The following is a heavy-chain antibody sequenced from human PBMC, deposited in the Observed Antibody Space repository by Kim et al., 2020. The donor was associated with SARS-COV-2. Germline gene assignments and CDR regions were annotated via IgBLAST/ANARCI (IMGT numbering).Heavy chain of an antibody. V-gene: IGHV3-49*04. CDR3: TRDTAIYYDSSGYSNYYYGMDV. D-gene: IGHD3-22*01. Sequence: GGSLRLSCTASGFTFGDYAMSWVRQAPGKGLEWVGFIRSKAYGGTTEYAASVKGRFTISRDDSKSIAYLQMNSLKTEDTAVYYCTRDTAIYYDSSGYSNYYYGMDVWGQGTTVTVSS. J-gene: IGHJ6*02. CDR2: IRSKAYGGTT. CDR1: GFTFGDYA.